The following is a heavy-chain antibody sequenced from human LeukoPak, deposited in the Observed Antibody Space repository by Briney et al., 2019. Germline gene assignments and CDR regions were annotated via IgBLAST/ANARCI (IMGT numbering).Heavy chain of an antibody. V-gene: IGHV3-21*01. J-gene: IGHJ4*02. Sequence: GGSLRLSCAASGFTFSSYSMNWVRQAPGKGLEWVSSISSSSSYIYYADSVKGRFTISRDNAKSSLYLQMNSLRAEDTAVYYCARERLRLGELSLTYFDHWGQGTLVTVSS. CDR2: ISSSSSYI. CDR3: ARERLRLGELSLTYFDH. CDR1: GFTFSSYS. D-gene: IGHD3-16*02.